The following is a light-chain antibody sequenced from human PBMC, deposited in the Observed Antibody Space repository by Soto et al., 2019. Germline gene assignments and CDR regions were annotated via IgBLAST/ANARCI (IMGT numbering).Light chain of an antibody. CDR3: QHLGGSPWT. J-gene: IGKJ1*01. CDR1: QSVRGTF. CDR2: GAS. Sequence: EVVLTQSPDTLSLSPGDRATLSCRASQSVRGTFLAWYQQKAGQAPRLLIYGASSRSTGITDRFSGSRSGTEFTIIISILEPEDFVVYYCQHLGGSPWTFGQGTKVEIK. V-gene: IGKV3-20*01.